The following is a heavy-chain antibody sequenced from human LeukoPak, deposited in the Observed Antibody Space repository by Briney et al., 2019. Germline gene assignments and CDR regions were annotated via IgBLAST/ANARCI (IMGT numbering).Heavy chain of an antibody. Sequence: GGSLRLSCAASGFPFSSYWMHWVRQVPGKGLLWVSRVNSDGSATIYADSVRGRFTISRDNAKNTLYLQMSGLRVEDTAVYHCASDSPYYGMDVWGQGTTVTVSS. V-gene: IGHV3-74*01. CDR2: VNSDGSAT. CDR1: GFPFSSYW. CDR3: ASDSPYYGMDV. J-gene: IGHJ6*02.